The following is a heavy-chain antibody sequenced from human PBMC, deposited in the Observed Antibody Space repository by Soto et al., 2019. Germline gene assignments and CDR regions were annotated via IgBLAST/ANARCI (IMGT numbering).Heavy chain of an antibody. CDR2: IIPIFGTA. D-gene: IGHD3-10*01. Sequence: SVKVSCKASGGTFSSYAISWVRQAPGQGLEWMGGIIPIFGTANYAQKFQGRVTITADESTSTAYMELSSLRSEDTAVYYCARCYYGSGSYSFFDYWGQGTLVTVSS. V-gene: IGHV1-69*13. J-gene: IGHJ4*02. CDR3: ARCYYGSGSYSFFDY. CDR1: GGTFSSYA.